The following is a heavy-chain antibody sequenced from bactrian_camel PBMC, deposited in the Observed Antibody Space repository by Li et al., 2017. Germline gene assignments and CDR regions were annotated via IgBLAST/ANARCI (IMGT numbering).Heavy chain of an antibody. D-gene: IGHD7*01. CDR2: ITSAGDS. Sequence: DVQLVESGGGSVQAGGSLRLSCALRDYTYGAYCMAWFRQSPGKEREGVAAITSAGDSTYPDSMKDRFTISKGAADYTIHLQMDSLKAEDTATYYCVVDLFALKCPSFSDGGHTYDFAYWGRGTQVTVS. J-gene: IGHJ6*01. V-gene: IGHV3S67*01. CDR1: DYTYGAYC. CDR3: VVDLFALKCPSFSDGGHTYDFAY.